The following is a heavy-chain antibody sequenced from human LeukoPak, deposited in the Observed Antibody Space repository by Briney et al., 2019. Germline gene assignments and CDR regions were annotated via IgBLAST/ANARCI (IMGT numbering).Heavy chain of an antibody. CDR2: ITLGRGIK. CDR3: AIVEWVGDPFGC. CDR1: GLTFSGHY. D-gene: IGHD3-10*01. J-gene: IGHJ4*02. V-gene: IGHV3-23*01. Sequence: GGSLRLSCAASGLTFSGHYISWVRQAPGKGLEWVSDITLGRGIKYYADSVKGRFTISRDNAKNTLYLQMNSLRAADTAMYYCAIVEWVGDPFGCWGTGVMVT.